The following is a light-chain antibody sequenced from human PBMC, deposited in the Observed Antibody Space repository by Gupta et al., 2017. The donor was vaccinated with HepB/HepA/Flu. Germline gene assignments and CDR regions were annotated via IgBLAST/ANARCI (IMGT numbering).Light chain of an antibody. Sequence: QLAVTPSPSASASLGASVKLTCTLSRGHSSYAIAWHQQQPETGPRYLMKVNSDGSHTKGDGIPDRFSGSSSGTERYLTISSLQSEDETDYYCQTWGTGNSVVFGGGTKLTVL. V-gene: IGLV4-69*01. CDR1: RGHSSYA. CDR2: VNSDGSH. CDR3: QTWGTGNSVV. J-gene: IGLJ2*01.